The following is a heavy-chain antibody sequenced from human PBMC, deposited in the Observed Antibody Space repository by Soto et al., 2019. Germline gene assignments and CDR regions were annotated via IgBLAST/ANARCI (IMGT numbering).Heavy chain of an antibody. Sequence: SETLSLTCAVSGASVTSDDYYWSWIRQPPGKGLEWIGYIYHSGSTYYNPSLKSRVSISIDTSQNQFSLKLTSLTAADTAVYYCARDPIFYYASSGYGGSYFDYWGQGSRGTVSS. CDR3: ARDPIFYYASSGYGGSYFDY. CDR2: IYHSGST. D-gene: IGHD3-22*01. CDR1: GASVTSDDYY. V-gene: IGHV4-30-4*01. J-gene: IGHJ4*02.